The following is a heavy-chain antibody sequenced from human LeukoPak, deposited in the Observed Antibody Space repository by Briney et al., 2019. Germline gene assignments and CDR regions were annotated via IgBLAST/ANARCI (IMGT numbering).Heavy chain of an antibody. Sequence: PSETLSLTCTVSGVSISSGGYYWSWIRQHPGKGLEWIGYIYYSGSTYYNPSLKSRVTISVDTSKNQFSLKLSSVTAADTAVYYCATNYGSGSYYNGWFDPWGQGTLVTVSS. D-gene: IGHD3-10*01. CDR1: GVSISSGGYY. CDR2: IYYSGST. V-gene: IGHV4-31*03. J-gene: IGHJ5*02. CDR3: ATNYGSGSYYNGWFDP.